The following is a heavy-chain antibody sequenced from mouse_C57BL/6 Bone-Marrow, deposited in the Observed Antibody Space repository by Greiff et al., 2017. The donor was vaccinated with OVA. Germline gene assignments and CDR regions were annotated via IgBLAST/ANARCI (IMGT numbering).Heavy chain of an antibody. CDR1: GFPFSSYA. J-gene: IGHJ2*01. CDR2: ISDGGSYT. V-gene: IGHV5-4*01. CDR3: ERDGDEGVDD. Sequence: EVKLVESGGGLVKPGGSLKLSCAASGFPFSSYAMSWVRQTPEKRLEWVATISDGGSYTYYPDNVKGRFTISRDNAKNNLYLQMSHLKSEDTAMDYCERDGDEGVDDWGQGTTLTVAS. D-gene: IGHD3-3*01.